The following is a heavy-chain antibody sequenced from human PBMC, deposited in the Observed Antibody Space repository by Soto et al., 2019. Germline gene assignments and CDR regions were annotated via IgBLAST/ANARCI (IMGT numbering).Heavy chain of an antibody. CDR1: GFTFSSYA. D-gene: IGHD3-22*01. V-gene: IGHV3-23*01. J-gene: IGHJ3*02. Sequence: GGSLRLSCAASGFTFSSYAMSWVRQAPGKGLEWVSSINGGGGSTYYADSVKGRFSISRDNSKNTLYLQMNSLRAEDTAVYYCAKAMSMIVVVISDAFDIWGQGTLVTVSS. CDR2: INGGGGST. CDR3: AKAMSMIVVVISDAFDI.